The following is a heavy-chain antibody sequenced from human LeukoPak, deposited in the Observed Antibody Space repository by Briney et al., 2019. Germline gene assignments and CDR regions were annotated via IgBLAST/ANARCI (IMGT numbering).Heavy chain of an antibody. CDR2: IYSGGST. J-gene: IGHJ4*02. Sequence: GGSLRLSCAASGFTVSSNYMSWVRQAPGKGLEWVSVIYSGGSTYYADSVKGRFTISRDNSKNTLYLQMNSLRAEDTAVFYCARELYYYDSSGFDYWGQGTLVTVPS. CDR3: ARELYYYDSSGFDY. D-gene: IGHD3-22*01. CDR1: GFTVSSNY. V-gene: IGHV3-66*02.